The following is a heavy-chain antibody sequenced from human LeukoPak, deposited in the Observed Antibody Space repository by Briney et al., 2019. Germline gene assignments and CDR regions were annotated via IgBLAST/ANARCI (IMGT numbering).Heavy chain of an antibody. V-gene: IGHV3-23*01. CDR2: ISGSGGNT. CDR1: GFTFSIYA. J-gene: IGHJ4*02. CDR3: ARDLPYCGGGSCYLDY. Sequence: GGSLRLSCATSGFTFSIYAMTWVRQAPGKGLEWVSTISGSGGNTYYADSVKGRFTISRDNAKNSLFLQMNSLRAEDTALYYCARDLPYCGGGSCYLDYWGQGTVVTVSS. D-gene: IGHD2-15*01.